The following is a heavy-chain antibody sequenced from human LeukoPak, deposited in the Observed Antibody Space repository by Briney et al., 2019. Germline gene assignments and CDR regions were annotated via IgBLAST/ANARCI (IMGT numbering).Heavy chain of an antibody. V-gene: IGHV1-2*02. CDR2: INPNSGGT. J-gene: IGHJ4*02. Sequence: ASVKVSCKASGYIFTGYYMHWVRQAPGQGLEWMGWINPNSGGTNYAQKFQGRVTMTRDTSISTAYMELSRLRSDGTAVYYCARELQWEPQAFDYWGQGTLVTVPS. CDR3: ARELQWEPQAFDY. D-gene: IGHD1-26*01. CDR1: GYIFTGYY.